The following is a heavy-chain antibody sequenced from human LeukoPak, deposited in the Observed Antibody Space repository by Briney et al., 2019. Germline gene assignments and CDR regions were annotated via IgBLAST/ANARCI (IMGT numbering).Heavy chain of an antibody. CDR1: GFNFDDYA. J-gene: IGHJ4*02. CDR3: AKDMGYGSGAPSDY. V-gene: IGHV3-9*01. Sequence: SLRLSCAASGFNFDDYAMHWVRQAPGKGLEWVSGIHWNSGSIGYADSVKGRFTISRDNAKNSLYLQMNSLRPDDTAFYYCAKDMGYGSGAPSDYWGQGTLVTVSS. CDR2: IHWNSGSI. D-gene: IGHD3-10*01.